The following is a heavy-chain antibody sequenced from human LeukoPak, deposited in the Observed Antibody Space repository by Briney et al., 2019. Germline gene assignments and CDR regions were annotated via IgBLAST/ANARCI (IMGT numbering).Heavy chain of an antibody. V-gene: IGHV6-1*01. Sequence: SQNLSLTCAISGDSVSSNTAAWNWIRQSPSRGLEWLGRTYYRSKWYNNYAVSVKSRISINPDTSKNQFSLQLKSVTPEDTAVYYCAREQTGDQNFDYWGQGTLVTVSS. J-gene: IGHJ4*02. CDR1: GDSVSSNTAA. CDR3: AREQTGDQNFDY. CDR2: TYYRSKWYN. D-gene: IGHD7-27*01.